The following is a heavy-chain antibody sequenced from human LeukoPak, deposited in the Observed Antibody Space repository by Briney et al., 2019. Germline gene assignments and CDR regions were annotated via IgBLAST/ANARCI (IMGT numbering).Heavy chain of an antibody. CDR1: GGTFSSYA. V-gene: IGHV1-69*13. J-gene: IGHJ6*02. CDR3: ARELVDCSSTSCYYYYGMDV. D-gene: IGHD2-2*01. Sequence: ASVKVSCKASGGTFSSYAISWVRQAPGQGLEWMVGIIPIFGTANYAQKFQGRVTITADESTSTAYMELRSLRSDDTAVYYCARELVDCSSTSCYYYYGMDVWGQGTTVTVSS. CDR2: IIPIFGTA.